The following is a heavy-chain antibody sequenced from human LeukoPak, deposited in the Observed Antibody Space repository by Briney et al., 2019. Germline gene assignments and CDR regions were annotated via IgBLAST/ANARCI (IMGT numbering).Heavy chain of an antibody. D-gene: IGHD3-3*01. CDR1: GGSISSHY. CDR3: ARIRFSENYYYYMDV. CDR2: IYYSGST. J-gene: IGHJ6*03. V-gene: IGHV4-59*11. Sequence: PSETLSLTCTVSGGSISSHYWSWIRRPPGKGLEWIGYIYYSGSTNYNPSLKSRVTISVDTSKNQFSLKLSSVTAADTAVYYCARIRFSENYYYYMDVWGKGTTVTVSS.